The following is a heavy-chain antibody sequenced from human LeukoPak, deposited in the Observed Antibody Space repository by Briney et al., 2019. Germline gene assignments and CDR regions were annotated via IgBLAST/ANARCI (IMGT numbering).Heavy chain of an antibody. CDR1: GFTSSSFG. CDR2: IGFDGREK. J-gene: IGHJ4*02. Sequence: GGSLRLSCAASGFTSSSFGMHWVRQAPGKGLEWLAFIGFDGREKYHIDSVKGRFTISRDDSMNTLHLQMDSLRAEDTAVYFCVRDRHGYYFDSSDYYPLGYWGQGTLVTVSS. V-gene: IGHV3-30*02. D-gene: IGHD3-22*01. CDR3: VRDRHGYYFDSSDYYPLGY.